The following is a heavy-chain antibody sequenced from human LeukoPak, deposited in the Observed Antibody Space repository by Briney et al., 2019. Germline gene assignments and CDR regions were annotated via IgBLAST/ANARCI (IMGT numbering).Heavy chain of an antibody. CDR3: AKARYCSGGSCYSDY. V-gene: IGHV3-23*01. CDR1: GFTFSSYA. D-gene: IGHD2-15*01. Sequence: PGRSLRLSCAASGFTFSSYAMSWVRQAPGKGLEWVSAISGSGGSTYYADSVKGRFTISRDNSKNTLYLQMNSLRAEDTAVYYCAKARYCSGGSCYSDYWGQGTLVTVSS. J-gene: IGHJ4*02. CDR2: ISGSGGST.